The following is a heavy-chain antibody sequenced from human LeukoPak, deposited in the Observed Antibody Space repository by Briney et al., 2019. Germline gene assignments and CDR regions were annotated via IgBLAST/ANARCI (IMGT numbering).Heavy chain of an antibody. Sequence: GGSLRFSCAAPGLTFSSYWRSWVRQPPGRGLEWVANIKQDGSEKYYVDSVKGRFTISRDNAKNSLYLQMNSLRAEDTAVYYCATSPPPFYYDSSGYLFDYWGQGTLVTVSS. CDR3: ATSPPPFYYDSSGYLFDY. J-gene: IGHJ4*02. CDR2: IKQDGSEK. CDR1: GLTFSSYW. D-gene: IGHD3-22*01. V-gene: IGHV3-7*03.